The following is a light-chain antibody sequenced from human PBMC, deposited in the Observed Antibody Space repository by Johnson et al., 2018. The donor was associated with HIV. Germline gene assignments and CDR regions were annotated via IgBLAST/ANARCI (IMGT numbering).Light chain of an antibody. CDR1: SSNIGNNY. Sequence: QSVLTQPPSVSAAPGQKVTISCSGSSSNIGNNYVSWYQQLPGTAPKLLIYDNNKRPSGIPDRFSGSKSGTSATLGITGLQTGDAADYYCGTWDSSLSARRFFGTGTKVTVL. J-gene: IGLJ1*01. CDR3: GTWDSSLSARRF. CDR2: DNN. V-gene: IGLV1-51*01.